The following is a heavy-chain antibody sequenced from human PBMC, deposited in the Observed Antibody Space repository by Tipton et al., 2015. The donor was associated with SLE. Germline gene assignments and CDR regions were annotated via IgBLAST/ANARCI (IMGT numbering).Heavy chain of an antibody. CDR1: GGSISSTSYY. CDR2: MFAGGST. CDR3: ARELDTFDI. Sequence: TLSLTCTVPGGSISSTSYYWNWIRQPAGKGLEWIGRMFAGGSTDYNPSLKSRVTISVDTSKNQFSLRLSSVTAADTAVYYCARELDTFDIWGQGTMVTVSS. J-gene: IGHJ3*02. V-gene: IGHV4-61*02.